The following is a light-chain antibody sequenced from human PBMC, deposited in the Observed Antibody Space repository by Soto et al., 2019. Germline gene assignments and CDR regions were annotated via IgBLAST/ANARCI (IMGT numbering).Light chain of an antibody. CDR1: QDITTS. CDR2: DAS. V-gene: IGKV1-33*01. J-gene: IGKJ4*01. Sequence: DIQMTQSPSFLSASVGDRVTITCQASQDITTSLNWYQQKPGKAPKLLMYDASNLETGVPSRYSGSGSRTDFTFTISSLQAEDIATYYCQQYDNLPLSFGGGTKVEIK. CDR3: QQYDNLPLS.